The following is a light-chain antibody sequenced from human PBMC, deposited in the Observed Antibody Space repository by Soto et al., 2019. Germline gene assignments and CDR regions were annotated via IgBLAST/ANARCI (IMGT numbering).Light chain of an antibody. CDR3: SSYSSSSTLV. V-gene: IGLV2-14*01. Sequence: QSALTLPASVSGSPGQSITISCTGTSSDVGGYNYVSWYQQHPGKAPKLMIYDVSNRPSGVSNRFSGSKSGNTASLTISGLQAEDAADYYCSSYSSSSTLVFGGGTKLTVL. J-gene: IGLJ2*01. CDR1: SSDVGGYNY. CDR2: DVS.